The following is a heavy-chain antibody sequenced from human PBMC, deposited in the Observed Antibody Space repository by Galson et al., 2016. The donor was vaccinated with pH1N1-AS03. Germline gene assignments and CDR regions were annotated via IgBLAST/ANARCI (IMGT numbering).Heavy chain of an antibody. D-gene: IGHD2/OR15-2a*01. Sequence: SVKVSCKASGYTFSNYGITWVRQAPGQGLQSMGWSKNNNDNTIYGQNFQGRVPLTKDPSTNTAYMELKNLRSDDTGVYYCARAFEEYLLRDYSSVFDSWGQGTLVTVSS. CDR2: SKNNNDNT. CDR1: GYTFSNYG. V-gene: IGHV1-18*01. CDR3: ARAFEEYLLRDYSSVFDS. J-gene: IGHJ4*02.